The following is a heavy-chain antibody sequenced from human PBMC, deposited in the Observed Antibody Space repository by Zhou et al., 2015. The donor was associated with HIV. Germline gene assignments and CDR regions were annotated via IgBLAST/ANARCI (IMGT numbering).Heavy chain of an antibody. CDR1: GGTFSSYA. CDR3: ARADRGAGYCSGGSCYSGFDP. Sequence: QVQLVQSGAEVKKPGSSVKVSCKASGGTFSSYAISWVRQAPGQGLEWMGGIIPIFGTANYAQKFQGRVTITADESTSTAYMELSSLRSEDTAVYYCARADRGAGYCSGGSCYSGFDPWGQGTLVTVSS. CDR2: IIPIFGTA. V-gene: IGHV1-69*01. J-gene: IGHJ5*02. D-gene: IGHD2-15*01.